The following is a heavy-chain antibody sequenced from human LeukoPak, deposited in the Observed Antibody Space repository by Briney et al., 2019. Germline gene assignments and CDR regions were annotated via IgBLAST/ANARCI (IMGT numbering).Heavy chain of an antibody. V-gene: IGHV1-2*06. J-gene: IGHJ4*02. CDR3: ARESPIVGNFDY. CDR1: GYTFTGYY. D-gene: IGHD1-26*01. Sequence: ASVKVSCKASGYTFTGYYMHWVRQAPGQGLEWMGRINPNSGGTNYAQKFQGRVTMTRDTSISTAYMELSRLRSDDTAVYYCARESPIVGNFDYWGQGTLVTVSS. CDR2: INPNSGGT.